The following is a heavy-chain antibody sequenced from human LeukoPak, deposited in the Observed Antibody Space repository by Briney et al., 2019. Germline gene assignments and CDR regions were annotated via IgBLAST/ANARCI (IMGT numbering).Heavy chain of an antibody. CDR2: ISGSGGST. CDR3: ARGEYYYGSSGYPGY. D-gene: IGHD3-22*01. Sequence: GGSLRLSCAASGFTFSSYAMSWVRQAPGKGLDLEWVSSISGSGGSTYYADSVKGRFAISRDNSNNTLYLQMDSLRAEDTAVYYCARGEYYYGSSGYPGYWGQGTLVTVSS. CDR1: GFTFSSYA. J-gene: IGHJ4*02. V-gene: IGHV3-23*01.